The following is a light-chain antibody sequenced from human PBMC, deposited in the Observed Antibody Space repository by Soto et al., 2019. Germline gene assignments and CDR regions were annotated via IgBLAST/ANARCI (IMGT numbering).Light chain of an antibody. V-gene: IGKV1-12*01. Sequence: IQILQSPSTLSASVVDRLTITCRASQSISSWLAWYQQKPGKAPKLLIYAASSLQSGVPSRFSGSGSGTDFTLTISSLQPEDFATYYCQQANSFPLTFGGGTQVDIK. CDR1: QSISSW. CDR3: QQANSFPLT. CDR2: AAS. J-gene: IGKJ4*01.